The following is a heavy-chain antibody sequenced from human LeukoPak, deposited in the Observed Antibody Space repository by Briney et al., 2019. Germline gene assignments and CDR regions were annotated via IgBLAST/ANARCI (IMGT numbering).Heavy chain of an antibody. D-gene: IGHD3-22*01. CDR2: IIPIFGTA. CDR3: ARDGSYYYDSSGLWSFDP. V-gene: IGHV1-69*05. Sequence: ASVKVSCKASGGTFSSYAISWVRQAPGQGLEWMGGIIPIFGTANYAQKFQGRVTITTDESTSTAYMELSSLRSEDTAVYYCARDGSYYYDSSGLWSFDPWGQGTLVTVSS. J-gene: IGHJ5*02. CDR1: GGTFSSYA.